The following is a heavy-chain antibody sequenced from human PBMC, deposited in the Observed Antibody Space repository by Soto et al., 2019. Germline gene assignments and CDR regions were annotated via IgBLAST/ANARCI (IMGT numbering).Heavy chain of an antibody. CDR1: GGTFSSYA. CDR2: IIPIFGTA. D-gene: IGHD3-3*01. Sequence: SVKVSCKASGGTFSSYAISWVRQAPGQGLEWMGGIIPIFGTANYAQKFQGRVTITADESTSTAYMELSSLRSEDTAVYYCARAPLGGGYFQHWGQGTLVTVSS. CDR3: ARAPLGGGYFQH. J-gene: IGHJ1*01. V-gene: IGHV1-69*13.